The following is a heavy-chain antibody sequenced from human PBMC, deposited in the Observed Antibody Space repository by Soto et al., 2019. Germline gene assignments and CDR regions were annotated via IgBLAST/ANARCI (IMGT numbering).Heavy chain of an antibody. D-gene: IGHD2-15*01. V-gene: IGHV4-31*03. Sequence: TLSVTCTVSAGSISSGGYYWSWIRQHPGKGLEWIGYIYYSGSTYYNQSLKSRVTISVDTSKNQFSLKLSSVTAADTAVYYCARDLGGYCSGGSCRLGWFDPWGQGTLVTVSS. J-gene: IGHJ5*02. CDR3: ARDLGGYCSGGSCRLGWFDP. CDR1: AGSISSGGYY. CDR2: IYYSGST.